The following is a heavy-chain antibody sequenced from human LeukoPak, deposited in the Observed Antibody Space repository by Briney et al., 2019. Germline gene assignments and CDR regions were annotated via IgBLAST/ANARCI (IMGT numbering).Heavy chain of an antibody. CDR1: GGYTGSHY. CDR3: ARDFYASGFYFWFDP. D-gene: IGHD2/OR15-2a*01. Sequence: SEALSLTCTVSGGYTGSHYWSWIRQPAGKGLEWIGRVSPSGTTHYNPSFGSRVTMSVDTSKNYFSLRLTAVTAADTAVYYCARDFYASGFYFWFDPWGQGILVTVSS. J-gene: IGHJ5*02. V-gene: IGHV4-4*07. CDR2: VSPSGTT.